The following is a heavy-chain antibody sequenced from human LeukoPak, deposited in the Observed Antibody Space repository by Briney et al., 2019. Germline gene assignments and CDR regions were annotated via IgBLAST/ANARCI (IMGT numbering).Heavy chain of an antibody. J-gene: IGHJ3*02. CDR3: ARDDTGYYYDSSGYYHAFDI. Sequence: SETLSLTCAVYGGSFSGYYWSWIRQPPGKGLEWIGEINHSGSTNYNPSLKSRVTISVDRSKNQFSLKLSSVTAADTAVYYCARDDTGYYYDSSGYYHAFDIWGQGTMVTVSS. CDR2: INHSGST. CDR1: GGSFSGYY. V-gene: IGHV4-34*01. D-gene: IGHD3-22*01.